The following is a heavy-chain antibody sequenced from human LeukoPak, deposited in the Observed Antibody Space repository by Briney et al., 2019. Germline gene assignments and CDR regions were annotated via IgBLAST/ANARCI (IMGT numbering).Heavy chain of an antibody. Sequence: SETLSLPCTVPGGPISTFYWNWIRQPPGKGLEWLGYIHNSGSTYYNASLKSRVTISLDMSKNQLSLRLSSVTAAATAVYYCARDRAASGSYVFDSWGQGSLVTVSS. CDR1: GGPISTFY. CDR2: IHNSGST. V-gene: IGHV4-59*01. J-gene: IGHJ4*02. D-gene: IGHD1-26*01. CDR3: ARDRAASGSYVFDS.